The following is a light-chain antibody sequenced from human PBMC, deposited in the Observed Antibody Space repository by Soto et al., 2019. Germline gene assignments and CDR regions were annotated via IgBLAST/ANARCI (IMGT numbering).Light chain of an antibody. CDR1: QSVSSSY. Sequence: EIVLTQSPGTLSLSPGERATLSCRASQSVSSSYLAWYQQKPGQAPRLLIYGASSRATGIPDRFSGSGSVTDFTITISSLEPEDFAVYYCQQYDTSPWTFGQGTKVEIK. CDR3: QQYDTSPWT. CDR2: GAS. V-gene: IGKV3-20*01. J-gene: IGKJ1*01.